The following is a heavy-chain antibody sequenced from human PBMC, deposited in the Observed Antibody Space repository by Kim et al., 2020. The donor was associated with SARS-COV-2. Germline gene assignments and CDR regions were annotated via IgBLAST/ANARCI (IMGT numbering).Heavy chain of an antibody. CDR1: GFTFSSYW. V-gene: IGHV3-7*01. J-gene: IGHJ3*02. Sequence: GGSLRLSCAASGFTFSSYWMTWVRQAPGKGLEWVANIKQDGNQKYYVDSVKGRFTISRDNAKNSLYLQMNGLRAEDTAVYYCARDGDLYSSGKDAFDIWGQGTMVTVYS. D-gene: IGHD6-19*01. CDR3: ARDGDLYSSGKDAFDI. CDR2: IKQDGNQK.